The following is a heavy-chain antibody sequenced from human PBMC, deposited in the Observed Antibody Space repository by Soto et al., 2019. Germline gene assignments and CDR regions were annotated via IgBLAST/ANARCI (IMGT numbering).Heavy chain of an antibody. V-gene: IGHV4-4*07. CDR1: GDSIRNYF. CDR3: ARDPGTSMIENYYNGMDV. Sequence: SETLSLTCTVSGDSIRNYFWSWIRQPAGKGLEWIGRIYTSGSSNYNPSLKSRLTMSVDTSKNQVSLNLRSVTAADTAVYYCARDPGTSMIENYYNGMDVWGRGTTVTVSS. J-gene: IGHJ6*02. D-gene: IGHD3-16*01. CDR2: IYTSGSS.